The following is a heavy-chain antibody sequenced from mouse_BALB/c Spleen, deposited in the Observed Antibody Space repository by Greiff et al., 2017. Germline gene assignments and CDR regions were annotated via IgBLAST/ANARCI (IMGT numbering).Heavy chain of an antibody. Sequence: EVQLHQSGAELVKPGASVKLSCTASGFNIKDTYMHWVKQRPEQGLEWIGRIDPANGNTKYDPKFQGKATITADTSSNTAYLQLSSLTSEDTAVYYCARYRRFYAMDYWGQGTSVTVSA. CDR2: IDPANGNT. J-gene: IGHJ4*01. V-gene: IGHV14-3*02. CDR3: ARYRRFYAMDY. CDR1: GFNIKDTY.